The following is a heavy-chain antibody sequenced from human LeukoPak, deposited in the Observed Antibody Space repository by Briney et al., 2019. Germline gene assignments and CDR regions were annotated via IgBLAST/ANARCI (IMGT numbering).Heavy chain of an antibody. CDR3: ARVPDYVWGSYRPVRAFDI. CDR2: IIPIFGTA. J-gene: IGHJ3*02. V-gene: IGHV1-69*13. D-gene: IGHD3-16*02. Sequence: SVKVSCKASGGTFSSYAISWVRQAPGQGLEWMGGIIPIFGTANYAQKFQGRVTITADESTSTAYMELSSLRSEDTAVYYCARVPDYVWGSYRPVRAFDIWGQGTMVTVSS. CDR1: GGTFSSYA.